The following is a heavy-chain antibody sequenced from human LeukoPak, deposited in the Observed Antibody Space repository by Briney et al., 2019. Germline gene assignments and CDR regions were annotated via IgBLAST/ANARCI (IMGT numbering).Heavy chain of an antibody. J-gene: IGHJ4*02. Sequence: KAGGSLRLSCAASGFTFSDYYMSWIRQAPGKGLEWVSYISSSGSTIYYADSVKGRFTISRDNAKNSLYLQMNSLRAEDTAVYYCATPLIETYYYGSGSYSDYWGQGTLVTVSS. V-gene: IGHV3-11*01. CDR2: ISSSGSTI. D-gene: IGHD3-10*01. CDR3: ATPLIETYYYGSGSYSDY. CDR1: GFTFSDYY.